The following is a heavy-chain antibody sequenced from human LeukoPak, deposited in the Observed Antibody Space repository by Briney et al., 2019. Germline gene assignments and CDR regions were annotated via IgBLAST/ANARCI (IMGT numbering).Heavy chain of an antibody. D-gene: IGHD5-24*01. CDR2: IYSDGSS. CDR3: ARLGRDGYNPGEYFDY. Sequence: PGGSLRLSCAASGFTVSSNYMSWVRQAPGKGLEWVSVIYSDGSSYYIDSVKGRFTISRDNSRNTLYLQMNSLRAEDTAVYYCARLGRDGYNPGEYFDYWGQGTLVTVSS. J-gene: IGHJ4*02. CDR1: GFTVSSNY. V-gene: IGHV3-66*04.